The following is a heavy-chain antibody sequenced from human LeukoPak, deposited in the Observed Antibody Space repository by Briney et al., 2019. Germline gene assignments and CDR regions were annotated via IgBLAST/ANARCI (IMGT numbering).Heavy chain of an antibody. CDR1: GYTFTSYD. CDR2: MNPNSGNT. J-gene: IGHJ4*02. Sequence: ASVKVPCKASGYTFTSYDINWVRQATGQGLEWMGWMNPNSGNTGYAQKFQGRVTMTRNTSISTAYMELSSLRSEDTAVYYCARGQYYYDSSGSTLDYWGQGTLVTVSS. CDR3: ARGQYYYDSSGSTLDY. V-gene: IGHV1-8*01. D-gene: IGHD3-22*01.